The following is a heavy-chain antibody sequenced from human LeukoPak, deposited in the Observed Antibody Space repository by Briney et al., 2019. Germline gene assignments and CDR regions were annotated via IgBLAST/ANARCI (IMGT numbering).Heavy chain of an antibody. CDR1: GFTFSSYS. CDR3: ASGRTIFGVVIVNYSDY. D-gene: IGHD3-3*01. J-gene: IGHJ4*02. Sequence: PGGSLRLSCAASGFTFSSYSMNWVRQAPGKGLEWVSSISSSSSYIYYADSVKGRFTISRDNAKNSLYLQMNSLRAEDTAVYYCASGRTIFGVVIVNYSDYWGQGTLVTVSS. CDR2: ISSSSSYI. V-gene: IGHV3-21*01.